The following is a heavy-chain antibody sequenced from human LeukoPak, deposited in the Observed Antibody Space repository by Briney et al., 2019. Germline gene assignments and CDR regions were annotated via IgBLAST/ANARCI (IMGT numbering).Heavy chain of an antibody. CDR1: GGSYSGDY. Sequence: SETLALTYAVYGGSYSGDYWSWIRQPPGKGLEWIGKINHSGGTSYNPSLKSRVTISADTSKNQFSLKVTSVTAADTAVYYCAGGGRGARLQSWGQGTPVTVSS. CDR3: AGGGRGARLQS. J-gene: IGHJ4*02. V-gene: IGHV4-34*01. CDR2: INHSGGT. D-gene: IGHD6-6*01.